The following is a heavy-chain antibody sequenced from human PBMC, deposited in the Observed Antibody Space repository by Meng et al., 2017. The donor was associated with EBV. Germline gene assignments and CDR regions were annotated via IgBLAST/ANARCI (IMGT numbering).Heavy chain of an antibody. V-gene: IGHV7-4-1*01. CDR2: FNSPPGNP. J-gene: IGHJ4*02. D-gene: IGHD3-9*01. Sequence: QVELVKAGTELEKAGAEVKVSCKASGYTFTSYAMNWVRQAPGQGLEWMGWFNSPPGNPSSAPGFTFRFVFSLATSVSTAFLQICSLKSEATAVYSCARDILYVWGQGTLVTVSS. CDR1: GYTFTSYA. CDR3: ARDILYV.